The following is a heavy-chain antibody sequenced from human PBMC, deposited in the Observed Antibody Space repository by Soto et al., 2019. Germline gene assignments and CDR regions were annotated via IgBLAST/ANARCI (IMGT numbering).Heavy chain of an antibody. CDR1: GGSISSYY. CDR3: ARDERNTAMVGNYYYGMDV. D-gene: IGHD5-18*01. V-gene: IGHV4-59*01. CDR2: IYYSGST. J-gene: IGHJ6*02. Sequence: LSLTCTVSGGSISSYYWSWIRQPPGKGLEWIGYIYYSGSTNYNPSLKSRVTISVDTSKNQFSLKLSSVTAADTAVYYCARDERNTAMVGNYYYGMDVWGQGTTVTVSS.